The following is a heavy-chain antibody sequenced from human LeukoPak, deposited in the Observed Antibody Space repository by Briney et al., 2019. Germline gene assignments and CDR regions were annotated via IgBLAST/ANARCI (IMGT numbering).Heavy chain of an antibody. D-gene: IGHD6-19*01. CDR2: ITGSSGST. J-gene: IGHJ2*01. CDR3: AKKRSSGPGDFDL. CDR1: GFTFSNYA. Sequence: GGSLRLSCAASGFTFSNYAMSWVRQAPGKGLEWVSAITGSSGSTYYADSVRGRFTISKDNSKNTLYLQMNSLRAEDTAVYYCAKKRSSGPGDFDLWGRGTLVTVSS. V-gene: IGHV3-23*01.